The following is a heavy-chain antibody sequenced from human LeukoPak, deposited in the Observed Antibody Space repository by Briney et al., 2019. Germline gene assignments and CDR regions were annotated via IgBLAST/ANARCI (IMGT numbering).Heavy chain of an antibody. Sequence: ASVKVSCKASGYTFTSYYMHWVRQAPGQGLEWMGIINPSGGSTSYAQKFQGRVTMTRDASTSTVYMELSSLRSEDTAVYYCARLFVVVPAGPDTFDIWGQGTMVTVSS. D-gene: IGHD2-2*01. CDR3: ARLFVVVPAGPDTFDI. CDR2: INPSGGST. V-gene: IGHV1-46*01. J-gene: IGHJ3*02. CDR1: GYTFTSYY.